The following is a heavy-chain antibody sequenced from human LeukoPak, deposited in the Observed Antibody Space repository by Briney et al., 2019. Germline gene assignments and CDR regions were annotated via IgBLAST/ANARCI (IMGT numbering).Heavy chain of an antibody. CDR1: GSSISNYY. V-gene: IGHV4-4*07. Sequence: PSETLSLTCTVSGSSISNYYWNWIRQPAGKGLEWIGRISPSGITNFNPSLKSRHTMSVDTSKNQFSLKLTSVTAADTAVYYCARGGTSSTLSLWGQGTLVTVSS. CDR3: ARGGTSSTLSL. D-gene: IGHD6-13*01. CDR2: ISPSGIT. J-gene: IGHJ4*02.